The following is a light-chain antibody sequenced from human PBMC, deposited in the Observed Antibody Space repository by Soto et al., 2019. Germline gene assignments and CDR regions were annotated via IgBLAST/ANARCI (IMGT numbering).Light chain of an antibody. CDR1: QSINNW. J-gene: IGKJ1*01. Sequence: DIQMTQSPSTLSASVGDRVTITCRASQSINNWLARYQQKPGKAPKLLIYDASSLESGVPSRFSGGGSGTEFTLTITSLQPDDFATYYCQQYNTYSTFGQGTKVEIK. CDR2: DAS. V-gene: IGKV1-5*01. CDR3: QQYNTYST.